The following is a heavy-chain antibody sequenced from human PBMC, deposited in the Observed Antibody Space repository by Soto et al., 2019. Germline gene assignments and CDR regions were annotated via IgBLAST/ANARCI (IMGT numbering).Heavy chain of an antibody. CDR3: TREDF. Sequence: VQFVQSGAEVKRPGASVTLSCKASGYTFTNYVIHWVRQAPGQGLEWMGWIFGGNGNTAYSQKFQGRATITRDTFASTAYMELSSLTSADTAVYYCTREDFWGQGTLITVSS. CDR1: GYTFTNYV. CDR2: IFGGNGNT. V-gene: IGHV1-3*01. J-gene: IGHJ4*02.